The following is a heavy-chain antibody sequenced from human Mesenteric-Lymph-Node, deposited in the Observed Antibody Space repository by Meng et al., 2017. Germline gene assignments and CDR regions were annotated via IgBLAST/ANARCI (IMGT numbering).Heavy chain of an antibody. CDR2: ISPFSGNI. Sequence: ASVKVSCKTSGYTFVKYGISWVRQAPGQGLEWMGWISPFSGNIDSAEKFQGRLTMTTDTSTSTAYMELRSLRSDDTAVYYCARDPQYYIWGTYRRINDAVDIWGQGTMVTVSS. CDR1: GYTFVKYG. V-gene: IGHV1-18*01. J-gene: IGHJ3*02. D-gene: IGHD3-16*02. CDR3: ARDPQYYIWGTYRRINDAVDI.